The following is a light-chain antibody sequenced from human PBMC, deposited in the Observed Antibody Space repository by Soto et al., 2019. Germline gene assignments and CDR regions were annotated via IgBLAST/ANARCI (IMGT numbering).Light chain of an antibody. V-gene: IGLV2-14*01. CDR3: SSYTSSSTHVV. J-gene: IGLJ2*01. CDR2: EVS. CDR1: RSDVGGYNY. Sequence: QSALTQPASVSGSPGQSITISCTGTRSDVGGYNYVSWYQHHPAKAPKLMIYEVSNRPSGVSNRFSGSKSGNTASLTISGLQAEDEADYYCSSYTSSSTHVVFGGGTKVTVL.